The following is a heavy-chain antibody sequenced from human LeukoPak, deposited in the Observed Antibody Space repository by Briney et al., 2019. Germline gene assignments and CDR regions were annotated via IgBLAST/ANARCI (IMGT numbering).Heavy chain of an antibody. V-gene: IGHV1-69*13. CDR2: RIPILGTT. J-gene: IGHJ1*01. CDR3: ARKGPVGTDGF. CDR1: GGSFSSYG. D-gene: IGHD5-24*01. Sequence: SVKVSCKASGGSFSSYGISWVRQAPGQGLEWMGGRIPILGTTNLAQKFQGRLTITADESTSTAYMELNGLRVDDTAVYYCARKGPVGTDGFWGQATLVTVS.